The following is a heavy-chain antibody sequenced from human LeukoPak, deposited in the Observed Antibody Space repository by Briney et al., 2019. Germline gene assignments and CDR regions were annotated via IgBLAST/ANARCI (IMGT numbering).Heavy chain of an antibody. CDR1: GFTFSSYS. Sequence: GRSLRLSCAASGFTFSSYSMNWVRQAPGKGLEWVSYISSSSSTIYYADSVKGRFTISRDNAKNSLYLQMNSLRDEDTAVYYCARADYDFWSGYLYYYGMDVWGQGTTVTVSS. D-gene: IGHD3-3*01. J-gene: IGHJ6*02. CDR2: ISSSSSTI. CDR3: ARADYDFWSGYLYYYGMDV. V-gene: IGHV3-48*02.